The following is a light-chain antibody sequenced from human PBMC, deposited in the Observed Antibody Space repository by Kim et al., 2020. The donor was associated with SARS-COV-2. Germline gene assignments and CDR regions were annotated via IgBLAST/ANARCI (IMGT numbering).Light chain of an antibody. Sequence: DIEMTQSPSTLSASVGDRVTITCRASQSISSWLAWYQQKPGKAPKLLIYKASSLESGVPSRFSGSGSGTEFTLTISSLQPDDFATYYCQQYNTYLSTFGQGTKLEI. V-gene: IGKV1-5*03. CDR3: QQYNTYLST. CDR1: QSISSW. J-gene: IGKJ2*01. CDR2: KAS.